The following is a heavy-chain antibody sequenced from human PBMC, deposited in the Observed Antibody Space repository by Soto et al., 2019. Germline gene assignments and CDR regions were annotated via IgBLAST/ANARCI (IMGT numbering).Heavy chain of an antibody. J-gene: IGHJ6*02. CDR2: ISSSGSTI. Sequence: GGSLRLSCAASGFTFSDYYMSWIRQAPGKGLEWVSYISSSGSTIYYADSVKGRFTISRDNAKNSLYLQMNSLRAEDTAVYYCARLGGGVWVRGSDYYYYGMYVWGQGTTVTVSS. V-gene: IGHV3-11*01. D-gene: IGHD3-10*01. CDR3: ARLGGGVWVRGSDYYYYGMYV. CDR1: GFTFSDYY.